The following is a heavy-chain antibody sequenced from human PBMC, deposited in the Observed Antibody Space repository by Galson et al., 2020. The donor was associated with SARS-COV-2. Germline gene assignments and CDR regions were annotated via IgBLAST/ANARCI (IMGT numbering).Heavy chain of an antibody. V-gene: IGHV3-30*18. J-gene: IGHJ4*02. CDR2: ISYDGTNK. D-gene: IGHD5-12*01. CDR3: AKDLYFGYSGYDWRDY. Sequence: GGSLRLSCAASGFTFSSYRMHCLRQAPGNRLERVAMISYDGTNKYYADSVKGRFTISRDNSKNTLYLQMNSLRAEDTAVYYCAKDLYFGYSGYDWRDYWGQGALVTVSS. CDR1: GFTFSSYR.